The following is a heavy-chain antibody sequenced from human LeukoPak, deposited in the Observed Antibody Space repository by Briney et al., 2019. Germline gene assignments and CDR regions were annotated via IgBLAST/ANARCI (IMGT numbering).Heavy chain of an antibody. V-gene: IGHV3-23*01. J-gene: IGHJ6*03. Sequence: GGSLRLSCAASGFTFSSYAMSCVRQAPGEGLEWVSALSSSGGGTYYTDSVKGRFTISRDNSKNTLYLLMTSLGAEDTAVYYCAKRGRQQLSSYMDVWGKGPTVTVSS. CDR1: GFTFSSYA. CDR3: AKRGRQQLSSYMDV. D-gene: IGHD6-13*01. CDR2: LSSSGGGT.